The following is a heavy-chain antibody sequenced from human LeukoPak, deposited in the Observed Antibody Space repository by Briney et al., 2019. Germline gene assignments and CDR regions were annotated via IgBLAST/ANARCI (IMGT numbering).Heavy chain of an antibody. J-gene: IGHJ4*02. D-gene: IGHD2-21*01. CDR3: ARDYSGDLFDS. CDR2: INIDGSST. V-gene: IGHV3-74*01. Sequence: GGSLRLSCAASGFPFSTQWMHWVRQAPGKGLVWVSRINIDGSSTTYADSVKGRFTISRDNAKNTLYLQMNSLRAEDTAVYYCARDYSGDLFDSWGQGTLVTVSS. CDR1: GFPFSTQW.